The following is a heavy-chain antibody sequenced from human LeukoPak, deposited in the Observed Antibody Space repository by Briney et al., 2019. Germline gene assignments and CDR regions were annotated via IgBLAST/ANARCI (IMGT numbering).Heavy chain of an antibody. CDR1: GFTFRTYA. V-gene: IGHV3-23*01. CDR2: IGGSGSGGDT. D-gene: IGHD1-26*01. J-gene: IGHJ4*02. CDR3: AKELVGATTAFDY. Sequence: PGGSLRLSCAASGFTFRTYAMSWVRQAPGKGLEWVSAIGGSGSGGDTYYADSVKGRFTISRDNSKNTLYLQMNSLRAEDTAVYYCAKELVGATTAFDYWGQGTLVTVSS.